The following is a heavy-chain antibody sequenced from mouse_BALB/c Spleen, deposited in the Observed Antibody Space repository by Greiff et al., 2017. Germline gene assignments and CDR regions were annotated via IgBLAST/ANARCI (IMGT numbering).Heavy chain of an antibody. CDR3: ARRGGYDAMDY. V-gene: IGHV3-1*02. Sequence: DVKLQESGPDLVKPSQSLSLTCTVTGYSITSGYSWHWIRQFPGNILEWMGYIHYSGSTNYNPSLKSRISITRDTSKNQFFLQLNSVTTEDTATYYCARRGGYDAMDYWGQGTSVTVSS. J-gene: IGHJ4*01. CDR1: GYSITSGYS. CDR2: IHYSGST.